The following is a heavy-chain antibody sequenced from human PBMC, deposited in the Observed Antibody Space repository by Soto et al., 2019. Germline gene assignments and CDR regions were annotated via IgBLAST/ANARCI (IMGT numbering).Heavy chain of an antibody. CDR1: GGSISSSRFY. Sequence: PSETLSLTCTVSGGSISSSRFYWGWIRHTPGKGLKWIGSIDYSGSTYHNPSLKSRVTISGDTSKNQFSLMLSSVTAADTAVYYCARSTLVGAISFDYWGQGTLVTVSS. D-gene: IGHD1-26*01. CDR3: ARSTLVGAISFDY. J-gene: IGHJ4*02. V-gene: IGHV4-39*01. CDR2: IDYSGST.